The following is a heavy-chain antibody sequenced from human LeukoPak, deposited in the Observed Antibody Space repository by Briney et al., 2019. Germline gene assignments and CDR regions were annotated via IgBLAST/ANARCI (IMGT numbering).Heavy chain of an antibody. CDR2: INPSGGST. CDR1: GYTFTSYY. J-gene: IGHJ6*03. D-gene: IGHD6-13*01. V-gene: IGHV1-46*01. CDR3: ARASSSWLIHYYYYYMDV. Sequence: AASVKVSCKASGYTFTSYYMHWVRQAPGQGLEWMGIINPSGGSTSYAQKFQGRVTMTRDTSISTAYMELSRLRSDDTAVYYCARASSSWLIHYYYYYMDVWGKGTTVTVSS.